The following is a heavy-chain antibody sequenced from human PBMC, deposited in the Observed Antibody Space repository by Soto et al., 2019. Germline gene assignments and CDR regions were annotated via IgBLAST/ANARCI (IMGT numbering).Heavy chain of an antibody. Sequence: QVQVVQSGAEVQQPGSSVKVSCKASGDTFSRYSVTWVRQAPGQGLEWMGGISPIFGTAHYAQKFQGRVTISADESTGTAYMELSSLRSEHTAVYYCARHQYADYSGRLDHGGKVTLITVSS. J-gene: IGHJ4*02. V-gene: IGHV1-69*01. CDR2: ISPIFGTA. D-gene: IGHD4-4*01. CDR3: ARHQYADYSGRLDH. CDR1: GDTFSRYS.